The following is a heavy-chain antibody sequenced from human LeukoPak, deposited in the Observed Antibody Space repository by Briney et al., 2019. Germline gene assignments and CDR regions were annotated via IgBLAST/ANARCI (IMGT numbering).Heavy chain of an antibody. CDR2: IYTSGST. CDR1: GGSISSGSYY. Sequence: SQTLSLTCTVSGGSISSGSYYWSWIRHPAGKGREWIGRIYTSGSTNYNPSLKSRVTISVDTSKNQSSLNQSSISAADTAVYYFATALYYFVCWGQGSLVTVSS. D-gene: IGHD2-15*01. CDR3: ATALYYFVC. V-gene: IGHV4-61*02. J-gene: IGHJ4*02.